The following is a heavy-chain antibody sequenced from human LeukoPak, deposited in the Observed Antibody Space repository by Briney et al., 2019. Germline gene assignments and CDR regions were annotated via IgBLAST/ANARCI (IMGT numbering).Heavy chain of an antibody. V-gene: IGHV4-30-2*01. CDR3: ARGDSSGYYWFDP. CDR1: GGSISSGGYS. D-gene: IGHD3-22*01. Sequence: SETLSLTCAVSGGSISSGGYSWSWIRQPPGKGLEWIGYIYHSGSTYYNPSLKSRVTISVDRSKNQFSLKLSSVTAADTAVYYCARGDSSGYYWFDPWGQGTLVTVSS. J-gene: IGHJ5*02. CDR2: IYHSGST.